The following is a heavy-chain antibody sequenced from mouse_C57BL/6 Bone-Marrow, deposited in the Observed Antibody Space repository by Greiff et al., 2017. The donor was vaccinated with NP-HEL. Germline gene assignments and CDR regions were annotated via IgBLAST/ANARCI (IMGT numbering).Heavy chain of an antibody. Sequence: EVKVVESGGGLVQPKGSLKLSCAASGFSSNTYAMNWVRQAPGKGLEWVARIRSKSNNYATYYADSVKDRFTISRDDSESMLYLQMNNLKTEDTAMYYCVRHRGKPAYYGIYFDVWGTGTTVTVSS. CDR3: VRHRGKPAYYGIYFDV. CDR2: IRSKSNNYAT. V-gene: IGHV10-1*01. J-gene: IGHJ1*03. D-gene: IGHD1-1*01. CDR1: GFSSNTYA.